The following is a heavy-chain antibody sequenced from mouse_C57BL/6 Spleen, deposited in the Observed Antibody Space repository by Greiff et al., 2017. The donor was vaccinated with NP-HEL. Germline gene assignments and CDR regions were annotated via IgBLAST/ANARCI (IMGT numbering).Heavy chain of an antibody. CDR1: GYTFTSYW. Sequence: VQLQQPGAELVKPGASVKMSCKASGYTFTSYWITWVKQRPGQGLEWIGDIYPGSGSTNYNEKFKSKATLTVDTSSSTAYMQLSSLTSEDSAVYYCARKSSGLRAWFAYWGQGTLVTVSA. V-gene: IGHV1-55*01. CDR2: IYPGSGST. D-gene: IGHD3-2*02. CDR3: ARKSSGLRAWFAY. J-gene: IGHJ3*01.